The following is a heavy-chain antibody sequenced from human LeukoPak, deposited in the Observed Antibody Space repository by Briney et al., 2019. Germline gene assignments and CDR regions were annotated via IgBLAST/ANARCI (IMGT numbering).Heavy chain of an antibody. CDR2: ISSSTLKI. D-gene: IGHD5-24*01. V-gene: IGHV3-23*01. CDR1: GFTFSKYA. Sequence: GGSLRLSCAASGFTFSKYAMTWVRQAPGKGLEWVSAISSSTLKIYYADSVKGRFTISRDNSKNTLYLQMNSVRAEDTAVYYCARDNSVRDEAWWFNPWGQGTLVTVSS. J-gene: IGHJ5*02. CDR3: ARDNSVRDEAWWFNP.